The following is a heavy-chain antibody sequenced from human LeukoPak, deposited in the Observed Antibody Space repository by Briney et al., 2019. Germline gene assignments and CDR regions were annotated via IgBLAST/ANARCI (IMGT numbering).Heavy chain of an antibody. J-gene: IGHJ4*02. CDR2: IYSGGST. CDR3: AKDPPKGKLVVVAATPRLADY. V-gene: IGHV3-53*01. Sequence: GGSLRLSCAASGFTVSSNYMSWVRQAPGKGLEWVSVIYSGGSTYYADSVKGRFTISRDNSKNTLYLQMNSLRAEDTAVYYCAKDPPKGKLVVVAATPRLADYWGQGTLVTVSS. D-gene: IGHD2-15*01. CDR1: GFTVSSNY.